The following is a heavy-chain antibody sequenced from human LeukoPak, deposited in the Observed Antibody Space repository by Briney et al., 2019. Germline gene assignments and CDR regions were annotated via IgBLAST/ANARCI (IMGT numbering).Heavy chain of an antibody. Sequence: SVKVSCKASGGTFSSYAISWVRQAPGQGLEWMGGIIPVFGTANYAQKFQGRVTITADESTSTAYMELSSLRSEDTAVYYCAREKSVVVVAATRRETGIFDYWGQGTLVTVSS. CDR2: IIPVFGTA. D-gene: IGHD2-15*01. V-gene: IGHV1-69*13. J-gene: IGHJ4*02. CDR3: AREKSVVVVAATRRETGIFDY. CDR1: GGTFSSYA.